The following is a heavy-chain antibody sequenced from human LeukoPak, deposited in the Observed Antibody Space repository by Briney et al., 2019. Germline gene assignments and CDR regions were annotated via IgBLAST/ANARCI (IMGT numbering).Heavy chain of an antibody. V-gene: IGHV1-24*01. J-gene: IGHJ5*02. D-gene: IGHD3-10*01. CDR2: FDPEDGET. Sequence: ASVKVSGKVSGYTLTELSMHWVRQAPGKGLEWMGGFDPEDGETIYAQKFQGRVTMTEDTSTDTAYMELSSLRSEDTAVYYCATAIIWFGVFDPWGEGTLVTVSS. CDR1: GYTLTELS. CDR3: ATAIIWFGVFDP.